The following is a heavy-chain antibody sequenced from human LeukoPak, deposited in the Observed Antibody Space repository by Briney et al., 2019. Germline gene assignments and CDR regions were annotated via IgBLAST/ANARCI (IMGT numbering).Heavy chain of an antibody. CDR2: ISGSGGST. D-gene: IGHD2-2*01. V-gene: IGHV3-23*01. CDR3: AKLIYCSSTSCSEFDY. J-gene: IGHJ4*02. CDR1: GFTFSSYA. Sequence: GGSLRLSCAASGFTFSSYAMSWVRQAPGKGLEWVSAISGSGGSTYYADSVKGRFTISRDNSKNTLYLQMNSLRAEGTAVYYCAKLIYCSSTSCSEFDYWGQGTLVTVSS.